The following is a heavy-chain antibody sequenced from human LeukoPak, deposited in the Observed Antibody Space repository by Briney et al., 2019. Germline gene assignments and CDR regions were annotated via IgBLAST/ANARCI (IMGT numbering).Heavy chain of an antibody. J-gene: IGHJ4*02. CDR2: IGHSGADI. CDR1: GFTFSTYS. Sequence: PGGSLRLSCAASGFTFSTYSMNWVRQAPGKGLEWVSGIGHSGADIGYADSVMGRFTISRDNAKNSLYLQMNSLRPEDTALYYCAKDRGGLVDTGTLDYWGQGTPVTVSS. D-gene: IGHD5-18*01. V-gene: IGHV3-9*01. CDR3: AKDRGGLVDTGTLDY.